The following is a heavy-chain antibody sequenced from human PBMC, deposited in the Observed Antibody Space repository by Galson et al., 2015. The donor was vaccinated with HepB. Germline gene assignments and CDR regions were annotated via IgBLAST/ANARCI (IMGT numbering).Heavy chain of an antibody. CDR3: ARDLYCTTTSCYNAEGAQLAGWFDS. D-gene: IGHD2-2*02. V-gene: IGHV1-69*10. Sequence: SVKVSCKASGGTSSIYGFSWVRQAPGQGLEWVGGIIPIFTMTNYAQKFQGRVTITADKSTNMAYMELSSLSSEDTAVYYCARDLYCTTTSCYNAEGAQLAGWFDSWGQGTLVIVSS. J-gene: IGHJ5*01. CDR2: IIPIFTMT. CDR1: GGTSSIYG.